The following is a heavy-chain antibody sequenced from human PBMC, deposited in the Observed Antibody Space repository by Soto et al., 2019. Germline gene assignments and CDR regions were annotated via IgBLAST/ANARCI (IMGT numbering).Heavy chain of an antibody. J-gene: IGHJ4*02. CDR1: GGSISSYY. CDR3: ARHAYYGDYPYFDY. V-gene: IGHV4-59*08. Sequence: SETLSLTCTVSGGSISSYYWSWIRQPPGKGLEWIGYIYYSGSTNYNPSLKSRVTISVDTSKNQFSLKLGSVTAADTAVYYCARHAYYGDYPYFDYWGQGTLVTVSS. CDR2: IYYSGST. D-gene: IGHD4-17*01.